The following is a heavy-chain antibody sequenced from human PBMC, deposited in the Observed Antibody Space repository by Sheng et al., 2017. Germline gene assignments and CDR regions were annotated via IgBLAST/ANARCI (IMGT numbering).Heavy chain of an antibody. CDR2: IIPVLGTA. D-gene: IGHD2-8*01. CDR3: ARGLKTYGGTGVGYVFYQMDV. V-gene: IGHV1-69*11. J-gene: IGHJ6*03. Sequence: QVQLMQSGAVLKKPGSSVKVSCRASGASFGSYAITWVRRAPGQGLEWVGGIIPVLGTAKYAQKFRGRVTITADESTSTAYLELSSLKFEDTAIYYCARGLKTYGGTGVGYVFYQMDVWGKGTSVSVSS. CDR1: GASFGSYA.